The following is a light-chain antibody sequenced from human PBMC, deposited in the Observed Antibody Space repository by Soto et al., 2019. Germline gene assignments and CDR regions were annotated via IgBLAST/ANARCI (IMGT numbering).Light chain of an antibody. Sequence: DIQLTQSPSFLSASLGDRVTITCRASQGISSYLAWYQQKPGKAPNLLIYASSTLQSGVPSRFSGSGSGTEFTLTISSLQAEDFATFYCQQVKSYPRTFGQGTKLEIK. CDR2: ASS. V-gene: IGKV1-9*01. CDR1: QGISSY. CDR3: QQVKSYPRT. J-gene: IGKJ2*01.